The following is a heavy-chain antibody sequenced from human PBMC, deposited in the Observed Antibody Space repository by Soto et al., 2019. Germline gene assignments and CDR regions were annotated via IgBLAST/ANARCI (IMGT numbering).Heavy chain of an antibody. CDR3: ARDRDVRATDYYYGMDV. CDR2: IYYSGST. J-gene: IGHJ6*02. CDR1: GGSISSGDYY. V-gene: IGHV4-30-4*01. Sequence: QVQLQESGPGLVKPSQTLSLTCTVSGGSISSGDYYWSWIRQPPGKGLEWIGYIYYSGSTYYNPSLKSRVTISVDTSKKQFSLKLSSVTAADTAVYYCARDRDVRATDYYYGMDVWGQGTTVTVSS.